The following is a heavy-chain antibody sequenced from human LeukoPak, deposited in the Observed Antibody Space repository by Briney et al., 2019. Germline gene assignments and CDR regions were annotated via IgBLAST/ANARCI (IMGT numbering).Heavy chain of an antibody. CDR3: ARERSSGYNDAFDI. D-gene: IGHD3-22*01. CDR1: GYTFTNYG. Sequence: ASVKVSCKASGYTFTNYGISWVRQAPGQGLEWMGWISAYNGNTNYAQKLQGRVTMTTDTSTSTAYMELRSLRSEDTAVYYCARERSSGYNDAFDIWGQGTMVTVSS. V-gene: IGHV1-18*01. CDR2: ISAYNGNT. J-gene: IGHJ3*02.